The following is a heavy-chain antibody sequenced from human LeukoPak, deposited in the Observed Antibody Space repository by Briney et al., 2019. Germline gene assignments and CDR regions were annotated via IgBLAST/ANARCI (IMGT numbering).Heavy chain of an antibody. CDR2: IYYSGST. D-gene: IGHD6-19*01. CDR3: ARYGYSSGSLAWLDP. CDR1: RGSISSYY. V-gene: IGHV4-59*01. Sequence: PSETLSLTCTVARGSISSYYWTRIRQPPGKGLEWIGYIYYSGSTNYNPSLKSRVTISVDTSKNQFSLKLSSVTAADTAVYYCARYGYSSGSLAWLDPWGQGTQVTVSS. J-gene: IGHJ5*02.